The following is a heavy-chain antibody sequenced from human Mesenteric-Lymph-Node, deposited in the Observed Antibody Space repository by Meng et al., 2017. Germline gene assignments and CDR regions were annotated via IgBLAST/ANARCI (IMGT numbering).Heavy chain of an antibody. CDR1: GFTFSSYA. Sequence: GGSLRLSCAASGFTFSSYAMSWVRQAPGKGLEWVSAISGSGGSTYYADSVKGRFTISRDNSKNTLYLQMNSLRAEDTAVYYCARHRDYYDSSEPYAFDIWGQGTMVTVSS. V-gene: IGHV3-23*01. CDR2: ISGSGGST. J-gene: IGHJ3*02. CDR3: ARHRDYYDSSEPYAFDI. D-gene: IGHD3-22*01.